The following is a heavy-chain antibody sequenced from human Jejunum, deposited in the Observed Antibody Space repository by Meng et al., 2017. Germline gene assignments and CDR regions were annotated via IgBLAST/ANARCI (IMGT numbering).Heavy chain of an antibody. J-gene: IGHJ4*02. D-gene: IGHD3-22*01. CDR3: ATAYESSGYYYVYYFQY. V-gene: IGHV4-4*02. CDR1: RLSIISNNW. CDR2: IYHSGIT. Sequence: QLQHAGPELVRPSGTLSPTCPFSRLSIISNNWWNLVRQPPGKGLEWIGEIYHSGITNYNPSLKSRVTISVDKSKNQFSLNLSSLTAADTAVYYCATAYESSGYYYVYYFQYWGQGTLVTVSS.